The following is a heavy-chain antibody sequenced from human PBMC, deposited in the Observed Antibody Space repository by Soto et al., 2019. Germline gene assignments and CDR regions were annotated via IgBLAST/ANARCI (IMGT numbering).Heavy chain of an antibody. V-gene: IGHV1-46*01. Sequence: ASVKVSCRASGYTFTSYYMHWVRQAPGQGLEWMGIINPSGGSTSYAQKFQGRVTMTRDTSTSTVYMELSSLRSEDTAVYYCARDRRRYSYGTAIHQRWFDPWGQGTLVTV. J-gene: IGHJ5*02. D-gene: IGHD5-18*01. CDR1: GYTFTSYY. CDR3: ARDRRRYSYGTAIHQRWFDP. CDR2: INPSGGST.